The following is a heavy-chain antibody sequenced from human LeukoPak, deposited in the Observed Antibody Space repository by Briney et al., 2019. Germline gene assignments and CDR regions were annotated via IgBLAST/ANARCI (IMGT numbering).Heavy chain of an antibody. D-gene: IGHD3-22*01. Sequence: GASVKVSCKASGYTFTIYYMHWVRQAPGQGLEWMGIINPSGGSTSYAQKFQGRVTMTRDMSTSTVYVELSSLRSEDTAVYYCARDHYYDSSGYYFNDYYMDVWGKGTTVTVSS. V-gene: IGHV1-46*01. CDR1: GYTFTIYY. CDR2: INPSGGST. CDR3: ARDHYYDSSGYYFNDYYMDV. J-gene: IGHJ6*03.